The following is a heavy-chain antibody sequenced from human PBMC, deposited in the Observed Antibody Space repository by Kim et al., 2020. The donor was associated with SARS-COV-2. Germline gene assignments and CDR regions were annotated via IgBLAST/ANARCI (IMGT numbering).Heavy chain of an antibody. CDR1: GFTFDDYG. D-gene: IGHD3-10*01. J-gene: IGHJ6*03. CDR2: INWNGGST. Sequence: GGSLRLSCAASGFTFDDYGMSWVRQAPGKGLEWVSGINWNGGSTGYADSVKGRFTISRDNAKNSLYLQMNSLRAEDTALYYCARRVQGENYYYYYMDVWGKGTTVTVSS. CDR3: ARRVQGENYYYYYMDV. V-gene: IGHV3-20*04.